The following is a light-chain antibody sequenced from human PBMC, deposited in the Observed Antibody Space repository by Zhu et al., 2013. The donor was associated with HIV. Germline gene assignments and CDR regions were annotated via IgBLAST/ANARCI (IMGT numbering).Light chain of an antibody. CDR1: SLNIGKYY. CDR3: QSYDSGLSGRV. V-gene: IGLV1-47*01. Sequence: QSVLTQPPSASGTPGQRVTISCSGSSLNIGKYYVYWYQYVPGRTPKLLIYWNSQRPSGVPDRFSGSKSGTSASLAITGLQVEDEADYYCQSYDSGLSGRVFGGGTKLTVL. J-gene: IGLJ3*02. CDR2: WNS.